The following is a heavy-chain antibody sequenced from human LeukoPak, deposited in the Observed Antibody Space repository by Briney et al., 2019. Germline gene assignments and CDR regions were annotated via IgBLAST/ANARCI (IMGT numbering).Heavy chain of an antibody. CDR1: GFTFSSYS. D-gene: IGHD2-15*01. J-gene: IGHJ6*02. Sequence: GGSLRLSCAASGFTFSSYSMNWVRQAPGKGLEWVSSISSSSSYIYYADSVKGRFTISRDNAKNSLYLQMNSLRAEDTAVYYCARDLVVVVAATSRTDYYYGMDVWGQGTTVTVSS. CDR3: ARDLVVVVAATSRTDYYYGMDV. V-gene: IGHV3-21*01. CDR2: ISSSSSYI.